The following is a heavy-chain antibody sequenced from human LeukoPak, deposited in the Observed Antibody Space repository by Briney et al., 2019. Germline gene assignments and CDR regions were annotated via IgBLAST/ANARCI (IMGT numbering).Heavy chain of an antibody. CDR3: ARDLVYGQTRAMGDY. CDR1: GFTFSSYS. J-gene: IGHJ4*02. Sequence: GGSLRLSCAASGFTFSSYSMNWVRQAPGKGLEWVSSISSSSSYIYYADSVKGRFTISRDNAKNPLYLQMNSLRAEDTAVYYCARDLVYGQTRAMGDYWGQGTLVTVSS. D-gene: IGHD2/OR15-2a*01. CDR2: ISSSSSYI. V-gene: IGHV3-21*01.